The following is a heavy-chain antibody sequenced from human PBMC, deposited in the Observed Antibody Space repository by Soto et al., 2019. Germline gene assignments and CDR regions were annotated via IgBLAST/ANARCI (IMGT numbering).Heavy chain of an antibody. Sequence: SVTLSLPCDVSGASITTNYWSWIRHEPGKGKEWIGTVYHTGSVGYNSPLGSRVTISVDTSKNEFSLNMHSVTAADTPVYYCARRLFSSGRTLDSWGQGALVT. CDR1: GASITTNY. J-gene: IGHJ4*02. V-gene: IGHV4-59*13. CDR3: ARRLFSSGRTLDS. D-gene: IGHD6-19*01. CDR2: VYHTGSV.